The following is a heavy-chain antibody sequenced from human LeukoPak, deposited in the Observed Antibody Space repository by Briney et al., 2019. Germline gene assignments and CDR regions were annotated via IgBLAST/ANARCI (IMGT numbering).Heavy chain of an antibody. CDR2: ITGDGSDT. V-gene: IGHV3-74*01. CDR1: GFTFSTYW. D-gene: IGHD1-26*01. CDR3: ARGWIVGGIRDVFLDD. Sequence: GGSLRLSCAASGFTFSTYWMHWVRRAPGKGLVWVSRITGDGSDTTYADSVKGRFTISRDNAKNTLYLQMNSLRAEDTAVYYCARGWIVGGIRDVFLDDWGQGTLATVSS. J-gene: IGHJ4*02.